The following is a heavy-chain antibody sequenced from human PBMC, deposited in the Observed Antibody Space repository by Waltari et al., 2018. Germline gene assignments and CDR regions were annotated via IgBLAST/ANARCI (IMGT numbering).Heavy chain of an antibody. J-gene: IGHJ4*02. CDR1: GFSFKNYW. D-gene: IGHD1-26*01. Sequence: EVELVESGGGLVQPGGSLKLSCVGSGFSFKNYWMHWVRQAPGKGLVWVSGINGDGRITNAADSVKGRFTISRGNAKNTLYLEISSVRGEDTAVYYCARDLLGKQGCDRDFCGQGTLVTVSS. CDR3: ARDLLGKQGCDRDF. CDR2: INGDGRIT. V-gene: IGHV3-74*01.